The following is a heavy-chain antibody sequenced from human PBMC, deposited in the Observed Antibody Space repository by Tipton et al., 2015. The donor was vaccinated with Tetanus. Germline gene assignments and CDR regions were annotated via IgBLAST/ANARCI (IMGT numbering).Heavy chain of an antibody. V-gene: IGHV5-51*01. CDR3: ARAHCTDGVCNFDF. D-gene: IGHD2-8*01. CDR1: GYIFNNYW. J-gene: IGHJ4*02. CDR2: IYPGDSDT. Sequence: VQLVQSGGEVKKPGESLKISCKGSGYIFNNYWIEWVRQKPGKGLEWMGFIYPGDSDTRYSPSFQGQVTISVDKSINTAYLQWSSLKASDTSMFYCARAHCTDGVCNFDFWGQGALVTVAS.